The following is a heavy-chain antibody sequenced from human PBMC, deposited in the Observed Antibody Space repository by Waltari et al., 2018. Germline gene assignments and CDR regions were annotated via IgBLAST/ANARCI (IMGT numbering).Heavy chain of an antibody. V-gene: IGHV4-39*01. Sequence: QLHLQESGPGLVKPSETLSLTCSVSGGSITTSRHYWGWIRKPPGKGLEWTGTISYSGATYYNPSLRSRVTISLDTSKNQFSLKLNSVTAADTAVYYCATYVGASVGTAAFDVWGQGTMVTVSS. D-gene: IGHD3-16*01. CDR3: ATYVGASVGTAAFDV. J-gene: IGHJ3*01. CDR1: GGSITTSRHY. CDR2: ISYSGAT.